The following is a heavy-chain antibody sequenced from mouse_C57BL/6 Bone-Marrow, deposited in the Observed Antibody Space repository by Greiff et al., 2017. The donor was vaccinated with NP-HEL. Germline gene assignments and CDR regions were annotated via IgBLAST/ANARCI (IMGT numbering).Heavy chain of an antibody. Sequence: VKLQESDAELVKPGASVKISCKVSGYTFTDHTIHWMKQRPEQGLEWIGYIYPRDGSTKYNEKFKGKATLTADKSSSTAYMQLNSLTSEDSAVYFCARWPWWSPYAMDYWGQGTSVTVSS. CDR1: GYTFTDHT. CDR2: IYPRDGST. J-gene: IGHJ4*01. V-gene: IGHV1-78*01. D-gene: IGHD1-1*02. CDR3: ARWPWWSPYAMDY.